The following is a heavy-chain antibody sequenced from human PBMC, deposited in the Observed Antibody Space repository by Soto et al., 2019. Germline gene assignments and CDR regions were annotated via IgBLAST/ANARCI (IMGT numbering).Heavy chain of an antibody. Sequence: PGGSLRLSCAASGFSFSSYSMNWVRQAPGKGLEWVSSISSSSSYIYYADSVKGRFTISRDNAKNSLYLQMNSLRAEDTAVYYCARDLEAITMVRGRDYYYYGMDVWGQGTTVTVSS. CDR3: ARDLEAITMVRGRDYYYYGMDV. D-gene: IGHD3-10*01. J-gene: IGHJ6*02. CDR2: ISSSSSYI. CDR1: GFSFSSYS. V-gene: IGHV3-21*01.